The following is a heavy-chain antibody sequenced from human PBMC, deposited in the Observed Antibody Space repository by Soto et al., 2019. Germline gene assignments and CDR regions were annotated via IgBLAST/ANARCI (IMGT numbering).Heavy chain of an antibody. CDR1: GFSVNINY. J-gene: IGHJ6*01. CDR2: IYSGGSR. Sequence: VSLRLPCAASGFSVNINYMSWVRKAPGEGLEWVTVIYSGGSRYYADSEKGRFNISRDNSKNTLYLQMNTLRAEDTAVDYCSRDRRATVTLRYYYGIDVWGPVTTVT. D-gene: IGHD4-4*01. CDR3: SRDRRATVTLRYYYGIDV. V-gene: IGHV3-53*01.